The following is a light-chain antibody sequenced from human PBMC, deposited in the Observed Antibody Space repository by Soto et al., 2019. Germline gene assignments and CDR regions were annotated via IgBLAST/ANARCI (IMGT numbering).Light chain of an antibody. CDR3: HKYNSALLT. CDR2: AAS. V-gene: IGKV1-27*01. J-gene: IGKJ5*01. Sequence: DIQMTQCPSSLSASVGDRVTITCRASQGIYNYLAWYQQKPGKAPKLLIYAASTLEAGVPSRFSGSGSGTDFTLTISSLQPEDVATYYCHKYNSALLTFGQGTRLEIK. CDR1: QGIYNY.